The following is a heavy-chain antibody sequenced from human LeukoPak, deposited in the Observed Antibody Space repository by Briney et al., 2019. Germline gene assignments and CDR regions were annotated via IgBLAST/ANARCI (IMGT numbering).Heavy chain of an antibody. CDR2: IYYSGST. CDR3: ARGRRVAAGKILGY. Sequence: SETLSLTCTVSGGSISSSTYYWGWIRQPPGKGLEWIGSIYYSGSTNYNPSLKSRVTISVDTSKNQFSLKLSSVTAADTAVYYCARGRRVAAGKILGYWGQGTLVTVSS. V-gene: IGHV4-39*07. CDR1: GGSISSSTYY. J-gene: IGHJ4*02. D-gene: IGHD6-13*01.